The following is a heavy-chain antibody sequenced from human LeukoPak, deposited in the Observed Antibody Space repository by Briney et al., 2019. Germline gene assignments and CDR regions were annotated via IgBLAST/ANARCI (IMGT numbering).Heavy chain of an antibody. Sequence: KSSETLSLTCTVSVGSISSYYWSWIRQPPGKGLEWIGYIYYSGSTNYNPSLKSRVTISVDTSKNQFSLKLSSVTAADTAVYYCARGRSYYDSSGYYGYWGQGTLVTVSS. D-gene: IGHD3-22*01. CDR2: IYYSGST. V-gene: IGHV4-59*12. CDR1: VGSISSYY. CDR3: ARGRSYYDSSGYYGY. J-gene: IGHJ4*02.